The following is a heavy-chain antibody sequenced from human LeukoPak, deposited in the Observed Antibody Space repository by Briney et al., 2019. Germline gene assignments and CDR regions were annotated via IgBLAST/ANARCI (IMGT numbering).Heavy chain of an antibody. D-gene: IGHD1-26*01. Sequence: GGSLRLSCAASGFTFSSYSMNWVRQAPGKGLEWVSYISSSSSTIYYADSVKGRFTISRDNAKNSLYLQMNSLRAEDTAVYYCAKDSGSYSGDRDYFDYWGQGTLVTVSS. J-gene: IGHJ4*02. CDR3: AKDSGSYSGDRDYFDY. CDR1: GFTFSSYS. CDR2: ISSSSSTI. V-gene: IGHV3-48*04.